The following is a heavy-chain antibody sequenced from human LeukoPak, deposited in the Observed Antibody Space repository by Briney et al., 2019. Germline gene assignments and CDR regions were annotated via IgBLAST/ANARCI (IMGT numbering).Heavy chain of an antibody. J-gene: IGHJ4*02. CDR1: NGSISSGGYY. CDR2: IYYSGST. V-gene: IGHV4-31*03. D-gene: IGHD3-22*01. CDR3: TRDVPRSSGYPDN. Sequence: PSQTLSLTCTVSNGSISSGGYYWSWIRQYPGKGLEWIGYIYYSGSTNYSPSLKSRVTISVDTSKNQFSLTVSSVTAADTAVYYCTRDVPRSSGYPDNWGQGTLVTVSS.